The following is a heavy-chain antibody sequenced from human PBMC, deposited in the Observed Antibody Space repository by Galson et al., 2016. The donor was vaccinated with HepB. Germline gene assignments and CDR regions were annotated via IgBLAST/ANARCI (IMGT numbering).Heavy chain of an antibody. CDR3: ARADSRSYASKWSLDY. J-gene: IGHJ4*02. D-gene: IGHD3-16*01. CDR1: GFTFSAYG. CDR2: IWYDVIKR. Sequence: SLRLSCAASGFTFSAYGMHWVRQAPGKRLEWVATIWYDVIKRYHADSVKGRFTISRDNSKNTLSLQMNSLRAEDTAVYYRARADSRSYASKWSLDYWGQGTLVTVSS. V-gene: IGHV3-33*01.